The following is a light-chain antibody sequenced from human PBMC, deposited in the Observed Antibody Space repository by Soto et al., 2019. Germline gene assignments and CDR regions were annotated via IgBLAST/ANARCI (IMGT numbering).Light chain of an antibody. V-gene: IGKV3-20*01. J-gene: IGKJ5*01. Sequence: EIVMTQSPVTLSVSPGERATLSCRASESVGSNLAWYQQKPGQPPRLLIYGASSRATGIPDRFSGSGSGTDFTLTISRLEPEDSAVYYCQQFDDSVTFGQGTRLEI. CDR2: GAS. CDR1: ESVGSN. CDR3: QQFDDSVT.